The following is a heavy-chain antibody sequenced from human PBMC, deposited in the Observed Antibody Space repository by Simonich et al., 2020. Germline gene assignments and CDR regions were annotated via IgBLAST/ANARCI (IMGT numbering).Heavy chain of an antibody. CDR1: GYTLTELS. V-gene: IGHV1-24*01. CDR3: ATAPVYSSSSFDY. J-gene: IGHJ4*02. Sequence: QVQLVQSGAEVKKPGASVKVSCKVSGYTLTELSMHWVQQGPGKGVEWVGGCDPEDGETIYAQKFQGRVTMTEDTSTDTAYMELSSLRSEDTAVYYCATAPVYSSSSFDYWGQGTLVTVSS. CDR2: CDPEDGET. D-gene: IGHD6-6*01.